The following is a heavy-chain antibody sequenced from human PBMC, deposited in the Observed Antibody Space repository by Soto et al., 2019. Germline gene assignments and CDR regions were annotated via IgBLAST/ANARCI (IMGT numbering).Heavy chain of an antibody. CDR3: ASGCVGSTSCYGDYYYYGMDV. CDR2: INAGNGNT. Sequence: GASVKVSCKASGYTFTSYAMHWVRQAPGQRLEWMGWINAGNGNTKYSQKFQGRVTITRDTSASTAYMELSSLRSEDTAVYYCASGCVGSTSCYGDYYYYGMDVWGQGTTVTVSS. CDR1: GYTFTSYA. J-gene: IGHJ6*02. D-gene: IGHD2-2*01. V-gene: IGHV1-3*01.